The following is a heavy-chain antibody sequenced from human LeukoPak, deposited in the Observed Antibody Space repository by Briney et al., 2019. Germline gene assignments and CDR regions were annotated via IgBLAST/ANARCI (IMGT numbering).Heavy chain of an antibody. D-gene: IGHD5-18*01. J-gene: IGHJ4*02. CDR1: EFSVGSNY. Sequence: GGSLRLSCAASEFSVGSNYMTWVRQAPGKGLEWVSRINSDGSTTSYADSVKGRFTISRDNAKNTLYLQMNSLRAEDTAVYYCARDTGDTAMGIDYWGQGTLVTVSS. CDR2: INSDGSTT. V-gene: IGHV3-74*01. CDR3: ARDTGDTAMGIDY.